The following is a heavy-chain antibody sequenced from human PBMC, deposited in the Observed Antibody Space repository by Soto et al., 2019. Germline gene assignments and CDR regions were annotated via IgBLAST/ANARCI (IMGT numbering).Heavy chain of an antibody. D-gene: IGHD2-2*01. CDR2: IWYDGSNK. Sequence: QVQLVESGGGVVQPGRSLRLSCAASGFTFSSYGMHWVRQAPGKGLEWVAVIWYDGSNKYYADSVKGRFTISRDNSKNTLYLQMNSLRAEDTAVYYCAREKPLTGGVSPAFDYWGQGTLVTVSS. V-gene: IGHV3-33*01. CDR3: AREKPLTGGVSPAFDY. J-gene: IGHJ4*02. CDR1: GFTFSSYG.